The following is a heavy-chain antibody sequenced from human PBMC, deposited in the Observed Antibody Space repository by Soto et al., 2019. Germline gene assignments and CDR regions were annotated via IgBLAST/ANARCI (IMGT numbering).Heavy chain of an antibody. J-gene: IGHJ4*02. CDR2: IWFDGSNK. CDR1: GFIFSSYG. Sequence: QVQLVDSGGGVVQPGRSLRLSCAASGFIFSSYGMHWVRQAPGKGLEWVAGIWFDGSNKYYADSVKGRFTISRDNSRNTLYLQMYGLRAEYTAVYYCARDAKSVETTGGFDYWGQGTLVTVSS. CDR3: ARDAKSVETTGGFDY. V-gene: IGHV3-33*01. D-gene: IGHD1-26*01.